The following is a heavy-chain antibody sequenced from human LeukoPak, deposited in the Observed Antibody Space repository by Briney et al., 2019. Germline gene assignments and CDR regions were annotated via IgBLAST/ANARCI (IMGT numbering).Heavy chain of an antibody. V-gene: IGHV3-23*01. Sequence: GGSLRLSCAATGLTFSSYAVSWVRQAPGKGLEWASSLSGSGAGTYYADSVKGRFTISRDSSKNTLYLQMDSLRAEDTAVYYCARGTAFDIWGQGTMVTVSS. CDR3: ARGTAFDI. CDR2: LSGSGAGT. CDR1: GLTFSSYA. J-gene: IGHJ3*02.